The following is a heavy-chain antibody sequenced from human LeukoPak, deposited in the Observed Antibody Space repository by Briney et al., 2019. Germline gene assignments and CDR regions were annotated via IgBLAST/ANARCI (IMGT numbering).Heavy chain of an antibody. D-gene: IGHD2-8*01. CDR1: GFTFSSYA. CDR3: ARDRLPLNGGKGANWFDP. CDR2: ISYDGSNK. Sequence: GGSLRLSCAASGFTFSSYAMHWVRQAPGKGLEWVAVISYDGSNKYYADSVKGRFTISRDNSKNTLYLQMNSLRAEDTAVYYCARDRLPLNGGKGANWFDPWGQGTLVTVSS. V-gene: IGHV3-30-3*01. J-gene: IGHJ5*02.